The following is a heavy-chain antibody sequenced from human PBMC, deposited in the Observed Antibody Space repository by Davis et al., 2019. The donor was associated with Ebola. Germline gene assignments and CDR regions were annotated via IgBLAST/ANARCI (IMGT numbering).Heavy chain of an antibody. CDR2: IKQDGSEK. Sequence: GESLKISCAASGFTSSDYYMSWVRQAPGKGLEWVANIKQDGSEKYYVDSVKGRFTISRDNAKNSLYLQMNSLRAEDTAVYYCARGATIFGVALADYWGQGTLVTVSS. CDR3: ARGATIFGVALADY. V-gene: IGHV3-7*03. CDR1: GFTSSDYY. J-gene: IGHJ4*02. D-gene: IGHD3-3*01.